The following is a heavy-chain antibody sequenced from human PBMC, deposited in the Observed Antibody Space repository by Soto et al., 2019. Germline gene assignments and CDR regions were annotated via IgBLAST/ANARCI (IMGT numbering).Heavy chain of an antibody. J-gene: IGHJ6*02. V-gene: IGHV4-4*02. CDR2: IYHSGST. Sequence: KTSETLSLTCAVSGGSISSSNWWSWVRQPPGKGLEWIGEIYHSGSTNYNPSLKSRVTISVDKSKNQFSLKLSSVTAADTAVYYCARLYSSSPEVDYYYGMDVWGQGTTVTVSS. CDR1: GGSISSSNW. D-gene: IGHD6-6*01. CDR3: ARLYSSSPEVDYYYGMDV.